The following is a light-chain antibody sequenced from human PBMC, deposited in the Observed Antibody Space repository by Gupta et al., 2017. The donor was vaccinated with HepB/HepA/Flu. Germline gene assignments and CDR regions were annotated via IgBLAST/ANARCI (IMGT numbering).Light chain of an antibody. V-gene: IGKV3-11*01. CDR1: QSVRTY. Sequence: EPVLTQSPATLSLSPGERATLSCRASQSVRTYLAWYQQKRGQAPRLLIYDASNRATGVPARFSGSGSGTHFTLTISGLEPEDFATYYCQQRGFWPPLTFGGGT. CDR3: QQRGFWPPLT. CDR2: DAS. J-gene: IGKJ4*01.